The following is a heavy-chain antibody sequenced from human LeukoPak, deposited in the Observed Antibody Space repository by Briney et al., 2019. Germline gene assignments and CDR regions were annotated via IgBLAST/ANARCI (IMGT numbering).Heavy chain of an antibody. V-gene: IGHV1-69*13. D-gene: IGHD5-18*01. J-gene: IGHJ4*02. CDR2: IIPIFGTA. CDR1: GYTFTSYA. Sequence: ASVKVSCKASGYTFTSYAISWVRQAPGQGLEWMGGIIPIFGTANYAQKFQGRVTITADESTSTAYMELSSLRSEDTAVYYCAGDNRGRYSYGEWGQGTLVTVSS. CDR3: AGDNRGRYSYGE.